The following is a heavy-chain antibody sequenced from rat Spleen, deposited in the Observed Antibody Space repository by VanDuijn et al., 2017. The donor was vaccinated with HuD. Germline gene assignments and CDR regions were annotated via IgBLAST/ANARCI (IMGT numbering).Heavy chain of an antibody. V-gene: IGHV2-47*01. D-gene: IGHD1-2*01. J-gene: IGHJ2*01. CDR2: IWGNGSP. CDR1: GLSLTSNS. CDR3: ARADIGAIYTDGI. Sequence: QVQLKESGPGLVQPSQTLSLTCTVSGLSLTSNSVSWIRQPPGKGLEWMGVIWGNGSPNYNSALKSRLSISRDTSKSQVYLKMNSLQTEDTATYYCARADIGAIYTDGIWGQGVMVTVSS.